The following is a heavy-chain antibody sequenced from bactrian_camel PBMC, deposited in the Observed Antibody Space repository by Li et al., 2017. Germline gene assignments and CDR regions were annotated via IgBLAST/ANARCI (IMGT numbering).Heavy chain of an antibody. D-gene: IGHD2*01. CDR2: LSTDGRTS. Sequence: DVQLVESGGGLVQPGGPLTLSCAASGFTFSNYKVSWIRQVPGKGLEWVSDLSTDGRTSYHADSVRGRFAISRGDAENTVYLQMNNLRPDDTAMYYCVSPWIVTDDPPLGRGTQVTVS. CDR1: GFTFSNYK. J-gene: IGHJ4*01. V-gene: IGHV3S40*01.